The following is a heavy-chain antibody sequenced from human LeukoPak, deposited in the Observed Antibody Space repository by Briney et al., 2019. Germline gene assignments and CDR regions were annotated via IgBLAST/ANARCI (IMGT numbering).Heavy chain of an antibody. CDR2: INHSGST. CDR3: ARGQVRYFAARSLDY. CDR1: GGSFSGYY. V-gene: IGHV4-34*01. J-gene: IGHJ4*02. Sequence: PSETLSLTCAVYGGSFSGYYWSWIRQPPGTGLEWIGEINHSGSTNYNPSLKSRVTISVDTSKNQFSLKLSSVTAADTAVYYCARGQVRYFAARSLDYWGQGTLVTVSS. D-gene: IGHD3-9*01.